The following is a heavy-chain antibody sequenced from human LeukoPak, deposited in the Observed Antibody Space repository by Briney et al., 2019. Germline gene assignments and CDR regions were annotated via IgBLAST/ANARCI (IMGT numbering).Heavy chain of an antibody. Sequence: ASVKVSCKASGYTFTSYYMHWVRQAPGQGLEWMGIINPSGGSTSYAQKLQGRVTVTRDMSTSTVYMELSNLRSEDTAVYYCARDQSGEWELLSGWWFDPWGQGTLVTVSS. J-gene: IGHJ5*02. CDR2: INPSGGST. CDR3: ARDQSGEWELLSGWWFDP. D-gene: IGHD1-26*01. V-gene: IGHV1-46*01. CDR1: GYTFTSYY.